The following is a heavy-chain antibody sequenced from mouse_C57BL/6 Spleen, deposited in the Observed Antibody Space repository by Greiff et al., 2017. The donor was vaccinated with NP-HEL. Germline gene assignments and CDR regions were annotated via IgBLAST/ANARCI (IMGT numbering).Heavy chain of an antibody. CDR1: GYSFTGYY. V-gene: IGHV1-42*01. D-gene: IGHD4-1*01. CDR2: INPSTGGT. J-gene: IGHJ2*01. Sequence: EVMLVESGPELVKPGASVKISCKASGYSFTGYYMNWVKQSPEKSLEWIGEINPSTGGTTYNQKFKAKATLTVDKSSSTAYMQLKSLTSEDSAVYYCARLGLDYWGQGTTLTVSS. CDR3: ARLGLDY.